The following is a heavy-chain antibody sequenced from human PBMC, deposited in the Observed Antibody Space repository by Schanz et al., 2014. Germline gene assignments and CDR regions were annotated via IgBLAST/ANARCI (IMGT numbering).Heavy chain of an antibody. CDR2: IIPILGIA. CDR3: ARSNYYDNSDYYNSFDY. V-gene: IGHV1-69*09. J-gene: IGHJ4*02. Sequence: QVQLVQSGTQVKKPGASVKVSCKASGYTLSAYSLHWVRQAPGQGLEWMGRIIPILGIANYAQKCQGRVTNTADKSTSTAYMDLSSLRPEDTAVYYCARSNYYDNSDYYNSFDYWGQGTLVTVSS. D-gene: IGHD3-22*01. CDR1: GYTLSAYS.